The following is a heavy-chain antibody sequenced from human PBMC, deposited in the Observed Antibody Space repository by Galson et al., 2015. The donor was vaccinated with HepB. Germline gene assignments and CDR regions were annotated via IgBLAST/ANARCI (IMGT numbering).Heavy chain of an antibody. J-gene: IGHJ4*02. CDR2: INAGNGNT. Sequence: SVKVSCKASGYTFTSYAMHWVRQAPGQRLEWMGWINAGNGNTKYSQKFQGRVTITRDTSASTAYMELSSLRSEDTAVYYCARDGLSGSYYLTLFDYWGQGTLVTVSS. V-gene: IGHV1-3*01. CDR1: GYTFTSYA. D-gene: IGHD1-26*01. CDR3: ARDGLSGSYYLTLFDY.